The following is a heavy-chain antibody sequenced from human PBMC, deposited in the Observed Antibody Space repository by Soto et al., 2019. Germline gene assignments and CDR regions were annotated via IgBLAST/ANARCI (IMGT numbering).Heavy chain of an antibody. CDR1: GFTFGAYA. Sequence: GGSLRLSCTASGFTFGAYAMSWFRQAQGKGLEWVGFIRSKTYGGTTEYAASVKGRFSISRDDSKSVAYLQMSSLETEDTAVYYCTRDILIGNDYYGMDVWGQGTTVTVSS. D-gene: IGHD3-9*01. V-gene: IGHV3-49*03. J-gene: IGHJ6*02. CDR3: TRDILIGNDYYGMDV. CDR2: IRSKTYGGTT.